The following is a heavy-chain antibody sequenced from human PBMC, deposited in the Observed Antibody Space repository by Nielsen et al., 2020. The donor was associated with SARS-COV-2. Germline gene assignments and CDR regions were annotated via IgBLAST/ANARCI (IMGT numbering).Heavy chain of an antibody. CDR1: GFTFDDYA. D-gene: IGHD3-3*01. CDR2: ISWNSGSI. CDR3: ASSGNGWTGIDH. V-gene: IGHV3-9*01. Sequence: GGSLRLSCAASGFTFDDYAMHWVRQAPGKGLEWVSGISWNSGSIGYADSVKGRFTISRDNAKNSLYLQMNSLRAEDTALYYCASSGNGWTGIDHWGQGTLVTVSS. J-gene: IGHJ4*02.